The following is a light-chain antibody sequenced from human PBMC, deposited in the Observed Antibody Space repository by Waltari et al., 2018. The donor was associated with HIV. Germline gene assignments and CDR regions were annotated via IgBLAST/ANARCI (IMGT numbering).Light chain of an antibody. J-gene: IGLJ2*01. CDR3: SSYAPTNKFYVL. Sequence: QSALTHPPPPSGSPGQSVTMSCTGTSSLIGGYNYVSWYQQHPGKAPKLIMTEVTKRPSGVPDRFSGSKSGNTASLTVSGLQAEDEAHYYCSSYAPTNKFYVLFGGGTTLTVL. CDR2: EVT. V-gene: IGLV2-8*01. CDR1: SSLIGGYNY.